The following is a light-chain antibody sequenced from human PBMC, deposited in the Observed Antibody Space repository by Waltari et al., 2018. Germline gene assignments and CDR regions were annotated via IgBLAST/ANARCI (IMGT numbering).Light chain of an antibody. J-gene: IGKJ2*01. Sequence: DVVMTQSPLSLPVTLGQPASISCRSSQSLVHSDGNIYLNWFQQRPGQSPRRLIYKISNRDSGVPDRFSGTWLGTDFTLKISRVEAEDVAVYYCMQGTHWPYTFGQGTRVEIK. CDR3: MQGTHWPYT. CDR1: QSLVHSDGNIY. V-gene: IGKV2-30*02. CDR2: KIS.